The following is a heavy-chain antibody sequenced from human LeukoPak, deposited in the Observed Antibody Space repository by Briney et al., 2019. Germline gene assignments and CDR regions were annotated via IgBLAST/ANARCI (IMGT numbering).Heavy chain of an antibody. Sequence: GGSLRLSCVASGFTLSNYGMHWVRQAPGKGLEWVAFIEYDGTDTHFADSVRGRFTISRDNSEDTLYLQIITLRAVDTAVYYCARNRLRATATYMDVWGKGTTVTVSS. CDR1: GFTLSNYG. J-gene: IGHJ6*04. CDR2: IEYDGTDT. CDR3: ARNRLRATATYMDV. V-gene: IGHV3-30*02. D-gene: IGHD2-15*01.